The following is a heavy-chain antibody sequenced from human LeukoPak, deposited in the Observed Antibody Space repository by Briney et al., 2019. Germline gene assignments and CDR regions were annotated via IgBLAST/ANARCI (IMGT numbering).Heavy chain of an antibody. CDR3: ARDSSSSWYPVTEYYYFDY. CDR2: IIPIFGTA. D-gene: IGHD6-13*01. V-gene: IGHV1-69*13. Sequence: SVKVSCQASGGTFSSYAISWVRQAPGQGLEWMGGIIPIFGTANYAQKFQGRVTITADESTSTAYMELSSLRSEDTAVYYCARDSSSSWYPVTEYYYFDYWGQGALVTVSS. J-gene: IGHJ4*02. CDR1: GGTFSSYA.